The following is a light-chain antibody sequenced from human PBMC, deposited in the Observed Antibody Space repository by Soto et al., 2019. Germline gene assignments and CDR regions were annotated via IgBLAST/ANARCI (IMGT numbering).Light chain of an antibody. CDR1: KSNIERHY. Sequence: QSVLAQPPSVSAAPGQNVTISCSGSKSNIERHYVSWYQQISGTAPKLLIYDNDKRPSGIPDRFSGSKSGASATLGITALQTGDEADYYCAAWDESLSGNVVFGGGTQLTVL. V-gene: IGLV1-51*01. CDR3: AAWDESLSGNVV. J-gene: IGLJ7*01. CDR2: DND.